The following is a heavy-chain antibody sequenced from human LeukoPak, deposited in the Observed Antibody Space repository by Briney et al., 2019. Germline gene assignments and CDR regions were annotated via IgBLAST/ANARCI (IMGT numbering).Heavy chain of an antibody. CDR1: GGSISSYY. CDR3: ARDSGYGGNSANYYFDY. J-gene: IGHJ4*02. Sequence: PSETLSLTCTVSGGSISSYYWSWIRQPAGKGLEWIGRIYTSGSTNYNPSLKSRVTMSVDTSKNQFSLKLSSVTAADTAVYYCARDSGYGGNSANYYFDYWGQGTLVTVSS. D-gene: IGHD4-23*01. CDR2: IYTSGST. V-gene: IGHV4-4*07.